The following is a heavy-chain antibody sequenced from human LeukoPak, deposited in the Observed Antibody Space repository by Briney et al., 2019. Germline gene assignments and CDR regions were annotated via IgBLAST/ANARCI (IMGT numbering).Heavy chain of an antibody. Sequence: GGSLRLSCAASGFTVSSNYMSWVRQAPGKGLEWVSVIYSGGSTYYADSVKGRFTISRDNSKNTLYLQMNSLRAEDTAVYYCARVDGYYYYMDVWGKGTTVTVPS. J-gene: IGHJ6*03. CDR3: ARVDGYYYYMDV. V-gene: IGHV3-53*01. CDR1: GFTVSSNY. CDR2: IYSGGST. D-gene: IGHD5-24*01.